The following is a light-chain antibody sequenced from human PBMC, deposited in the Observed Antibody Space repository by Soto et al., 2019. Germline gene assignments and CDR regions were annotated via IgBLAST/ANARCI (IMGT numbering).Light chain of an antibody. CDR3: QAWDSSTHYV. Sequence: YELTEPPSVSVSPGQTASITCSGDKLGDKYACWYQQKPGQSPVLVIYQDSKRPSGIPERFSGSNSGNTATLTISGTQAMDEADYYCQAWDSSTHYVFGTGTKVTVL. CDR1: KLGDKY. V-gene: IGLV3-1*01. CDR2: QDS. J-gene: IGLJ1*01.